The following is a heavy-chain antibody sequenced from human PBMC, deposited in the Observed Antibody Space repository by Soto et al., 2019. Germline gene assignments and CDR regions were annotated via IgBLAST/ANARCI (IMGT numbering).Heavy chain of an antibody. Sequence: EVQLLESGGGLVQPGGSLRLSCAASGFNCSGYAMTWVRQAPGKGLEWVSRISGSGGFTYYADSVKGRFTISRDNSKNTLYLQMNSLGAEDTAVYYCAKVVTSAYYYYMDVWGKGTTVTVSS. D-gene: IGHD4-4*01. V-gene: IGHV3-23*01. J-gene: IGHJ6*03. CDR1: GFNCSGYA. CDR2: ISGSGGFT. CDR3: AKVVTSAYYYYMDV.